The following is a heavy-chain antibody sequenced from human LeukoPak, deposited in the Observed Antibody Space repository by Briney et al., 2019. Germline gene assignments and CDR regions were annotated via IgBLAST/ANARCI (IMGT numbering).Heavy chain of an antibody. D-gene: IGHD4-17*01. J-gene: IGHJ4*02. Sequence: SETLSLTCAVSIYSISSGYYWGWIRQPPGKGLEWIGSIHHSGSTYYNPSLKSRVTISVDTSNNQFSLKSTSVTAADTAPYYCARINGDYLIDYWGQGTLVTVSS. CDR1: IYSISSGYY. V-gene: IGHV4-38-2*01. CDR3: ARINGDYLIDY. CDR2: IHHSGST.